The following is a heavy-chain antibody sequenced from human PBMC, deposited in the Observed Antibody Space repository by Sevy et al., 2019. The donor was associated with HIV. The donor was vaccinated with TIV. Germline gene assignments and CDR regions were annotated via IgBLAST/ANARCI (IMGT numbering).Heavy chain of an antibody. Sequence: GGSLRLSCAASGFTFSSNFMSWVRQAPGRGLEWVSIIYTAGETYYAESVKGRFTISRDNSKNTVYLQMSGLRAEDTAIYYCAASPRANLADYRGQGTLVTVSS. J-gene: IGHJ4*02. CDR3: AASPRANLADY. CDR2: IYTAGET. V-gene: IGHV3-53*01. CDR1: GFTFSSNF.